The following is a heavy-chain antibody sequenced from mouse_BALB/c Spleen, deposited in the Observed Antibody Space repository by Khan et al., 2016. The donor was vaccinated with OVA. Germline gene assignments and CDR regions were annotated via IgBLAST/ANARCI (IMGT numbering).Heavy chain of an antibody. CDR2: ISYSGNT. D-gene: IGHD1-1*02. J-gene: IGHJ2*02. CDR3: VRVYGGDFDY. CDR1: GYSITSDYA. Sequence: VQLKQSGPGLVKPSQSLSLTCTVTGYSITSDYAWNWIRQFPGNKLEWMGFISYSGNTKYNPSLKSRFSITRDTSKNQFFLQLNSVTTEDTATYYCVRVYGGDFDYCGQGTSLTVSS. V-gene: IGHV3-2*02.